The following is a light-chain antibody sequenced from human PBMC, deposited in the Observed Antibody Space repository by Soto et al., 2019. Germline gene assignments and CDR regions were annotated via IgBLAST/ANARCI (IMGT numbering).Light chain of an antibody. J-gene: IGKJ1*01. CDR2: GAS. V-gene: IGKV3-15*01. Sequence: EIVMTQSPAALSVSPGEGATLSCRASQSVSSNLAWYQQKPGQAPRLLIFGASTRATGIPTRFSGSGSGTEFPLTISSLQSEAFAVYSCQQYNNWPQFGQGTKVEIK. CDR3: QQYNNWPQ. CDR1: QSVSSN.